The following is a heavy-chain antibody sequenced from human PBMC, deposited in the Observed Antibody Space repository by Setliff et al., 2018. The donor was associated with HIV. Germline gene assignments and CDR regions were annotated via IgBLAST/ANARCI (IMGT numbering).Heavy chain of an antibody. J-gene: IGHJ4*02. Sequence: GSLRLSCAASGFIFSSYAMSWVRQAPGKGLEWVSGISGSGGSTYYADSVKGRFTISRDNSKNTLYLQMNSLRPEDTAVYYCAKDGYSYGSSSYFDYWGQGTLVTVSS. CDR3: AKDGYSYGSSSYFDY. D-gene: IGHD5-18*01. V-gene: IGHV3-23*01. CDR2: ISGSGGST. CDR1: GFIFSSYA.